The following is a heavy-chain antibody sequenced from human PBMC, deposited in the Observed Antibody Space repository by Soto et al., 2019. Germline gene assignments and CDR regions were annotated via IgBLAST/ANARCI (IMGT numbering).Heavy chain of an antibody. CDR1: GYTFTSYA. CDR2: INAGNGNT. Sequence: ASVKVSCKASGYTFTSYAMHWVRQAPGQRLEWMGWINAGNGNTKYSQKFQGRVTITRDTSASTAYMELSSLRSEDTAVYHCARLHTGGSYFSWFDPWGQGTLVTVS. J-gene: IGHJ5*02. V-gene: IGHV1-3*01. D-gene: IGHD2-15*01. CDR3: ARLHTGGSYFSWFDP.